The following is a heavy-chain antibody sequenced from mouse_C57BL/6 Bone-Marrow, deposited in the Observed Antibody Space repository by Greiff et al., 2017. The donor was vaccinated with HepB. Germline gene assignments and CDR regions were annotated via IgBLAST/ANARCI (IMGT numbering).Heavy chain of an antibody. D-gene: IGHD1-1*01. CDR3: ARKSADYGSSSCYAMDD. CDR1: GFSLPRYA. V-gene: IGHV2-9-1*01. J-gene: IGHJ4*01. Sequence: VQLVESGPGLVAPSQSLSITCPVSGFSLPRYAISWVRQPPGKGLAWLGVIWTGGGTNYNSALKSRLSIRKDNSKSQVFLKMNSLQTDDTARYYRARKSADYGSSSCYAMDDWGQGTAGTVSS. CDR2: IWTGGGT.